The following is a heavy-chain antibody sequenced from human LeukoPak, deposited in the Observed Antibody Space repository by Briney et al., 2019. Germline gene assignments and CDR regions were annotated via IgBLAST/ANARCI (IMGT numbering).Heavy chain of an antibody. CDR3: ARGGGYCSGGSCYRWFDP. J-gene: IGHJ5*02. CDR1: GGSISSYY. Sequence: SETLSLTCTVSGGSISSYYWRWIRQPPGKGLEWIGYIYYSGSTNCNRSLKSRVTISVDTSKNQFSLKLSSVTAADTAVYYCARGGGYCSGGSCYRWFDPWGQGTLVTVSS. D-gene: IGHD2-15*01. V-gene: IGHV4-59*01. CDR2: IYYSGST.